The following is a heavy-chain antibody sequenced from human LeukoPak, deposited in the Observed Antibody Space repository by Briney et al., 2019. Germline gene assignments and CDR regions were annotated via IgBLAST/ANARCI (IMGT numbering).Heavy chain of an antibody. J-gene: IGHJ3*02. CDR1: GGTFSSYA. V-gene: IGHV1-69*04. D-gene: IGHD1-26*01. CDR3: AREGEIVGATRGAFDI. CDR2: IIPILGIA. Sequence: SVKVSCKASGGTFSSYATSWVRQAPGQGLEWMGRIIPILGIANYAQKFQGRVTITADKSTSTAYMELSSLRSEDTAVYYCAREGEIVGATRGAFDIWGQGTMVTVSS.